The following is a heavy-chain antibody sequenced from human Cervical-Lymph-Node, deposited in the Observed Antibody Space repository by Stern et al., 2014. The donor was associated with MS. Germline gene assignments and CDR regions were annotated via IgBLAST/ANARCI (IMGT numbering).Heavy chain of an antibody. CDR3: ARDRATPAPDWYFDL. CDR2: IHPSGGST. V-gene: IGHV1-46*01. D-gene: IGHD5-12*01. J-gene: IGHJ2*01. CDR1: GYTFTSYY. Sequence: VQLLESGAEVKKPGASVKVSCKASGYTFTSYYMHWVRQAPGQGLEWMGIIHPSGGSTSYAQKFQGRVTMTRDTSTSTVYMELSSLRSEDTAVYYCARDRATPAPDWYFDLWGRGTLVTVSS.